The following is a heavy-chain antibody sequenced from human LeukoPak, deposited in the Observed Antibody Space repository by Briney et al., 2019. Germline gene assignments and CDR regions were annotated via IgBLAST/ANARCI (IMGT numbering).Heavy chain of an antibody. D-gene: IGHD2-2*01. CDR3: ARVIEGSSTTRGYFDL. Sequence: ASVKVSCKASGYTFRSYGIGWVRRAPGQGLEWVGWINAYNGHTTYAQKLQGRVTMTTDTSTNVVHMEVKNLRSDDTAVYYCARVIEGSSTTRGYFDLWGRGTMVVVSS. V-gene: IGHV1-18*01. CDR2: INAYNGHT. CDR1: GYTFRSYG. J-gene: IGHJ2*01.